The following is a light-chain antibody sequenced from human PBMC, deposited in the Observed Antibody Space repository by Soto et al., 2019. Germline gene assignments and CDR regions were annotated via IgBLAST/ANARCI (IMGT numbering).Light chain of an antibody. CDR2: EVS. CDR3: SSYAGSNNFV. V-gene: IGLV2-8*01. Sequence: QSALTQPPSASGSPGQSVTISCTGTSSDVGDYNYVSWYQQHPGKAPKPMIYEVSKRPSGVPDRFSGSKSGNTASLTVSGLQAEDEADYYCSSYAGSNNFVFGGGTKVTVL. CDR1: SSDVGDYNY. J-gene: IGLJ2*01.